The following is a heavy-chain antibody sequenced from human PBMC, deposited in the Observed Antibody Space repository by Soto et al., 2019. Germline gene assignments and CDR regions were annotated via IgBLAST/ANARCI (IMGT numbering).Heavy chain of an antibody. CDR2: IYYSGST. CDR1: GGSISSGGYY. D-gene: IGHD4-4*01. Sequence: SETLSLTCTVSGGSISSGGYYWSWIRQHPGKGLEWIGYIYYSGSTYYNPSLKSRVTISVDTSKNQFSLKLSSVTAADTAVYYCARDRVTGPGMDVWGQGTTVTVSS. J-gene: IGHJ6*02. V-gene: IGHV4-31*03. CDR3: ARDRVTGPGMDV.